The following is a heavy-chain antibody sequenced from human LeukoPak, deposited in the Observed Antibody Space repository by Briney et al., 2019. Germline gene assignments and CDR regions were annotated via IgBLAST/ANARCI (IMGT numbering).Heavy chain of an antibody. D-gene: IGHD4-17*01. CDR1: EFSFKNYW. J-gene: IGHJ4*02. Sequence: GGSLRLSCAASEFSFKNYWMSWVRQAPGKGLEWVANIQQDGSNKFYADSVKGRFIISRDNARNSLYLQMNSLRPDDTAVYYCATQSYGLFAYWGQGTLVTVSS. CDR2: IQQDGSNK. V-gene: IGHV3-7*01. CDR3: ATQSYGLFAY.